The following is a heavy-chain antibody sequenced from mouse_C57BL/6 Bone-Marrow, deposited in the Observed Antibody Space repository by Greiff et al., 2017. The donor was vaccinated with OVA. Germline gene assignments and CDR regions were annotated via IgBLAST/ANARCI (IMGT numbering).Heavy chain of an antibody. CDR3: ARGGSSGYGFAY. V-gene: IGHV14-2*01. CDR2: IDPEDGET. Sequence: VQLKESGAELVKPGASVKLSCTASGFNITDYYMHWVKQRTEQGLEWIGRIDPEDGETKYAPKFQGKATITADTSSNTAYLQLSSLTSEDTAVYYCARGGSSGYGFAYWGKGTLVTVSA. CDR1: GFNITDYY. D-gene: IGHD3-2*02. J-gene: IGHJ3*01.